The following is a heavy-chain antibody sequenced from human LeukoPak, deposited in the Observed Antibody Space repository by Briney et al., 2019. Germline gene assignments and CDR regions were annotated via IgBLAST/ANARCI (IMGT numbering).Heavy chain of an antibody. J-gene: IGHJ4*02. D-gene: IGHD3-22*01. CDR1: GFTFSGYG. Sequence: GRSLRLSCAASGFTFSGYGMHWVRQAPGKGLEWVATISFDGSNKNYADSVKGRFIISRDNSRNTLYLQMNSLRAEDTAVYYCARPISGSSGVSDYWGQGTLVTVSS. CDR2: ISFDGSNK. V-gene: IGHV3-30*03. CDR3: ARPISGSSGVSDY.